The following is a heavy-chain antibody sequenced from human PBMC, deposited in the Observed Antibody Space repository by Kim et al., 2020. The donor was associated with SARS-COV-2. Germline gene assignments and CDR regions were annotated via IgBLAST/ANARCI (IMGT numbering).Heavy chain of an antibody. Sequence: VKARFTISRDNTKNTLYLQMNSLGAEDTALFYCAKALLRGVNYYYYGMDVWGQGTTVTVSS. D-gene: IGHD3-10*01. V-gene: IGHV3-30*02. J-gene: IGHJ6*02. CDR3: AKALLRGVNYYYYGMDV.